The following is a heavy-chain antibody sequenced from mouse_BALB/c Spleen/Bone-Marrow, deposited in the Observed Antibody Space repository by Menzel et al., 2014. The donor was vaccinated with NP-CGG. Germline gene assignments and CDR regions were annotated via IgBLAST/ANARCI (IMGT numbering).Heavy chain of an antibody. CDR3: TREGDSPFAH. CDR2: INPSNGGT. V-gene: IGHV1S81*02. CDR1: GYTFTSYY. J-gene: IGHJ3*01. Sequence: QVQLQQSGAELVKPGASVKLPCKASGYTFTSYYMYWVKQRPGQGLEWIGEINPSNGGTNFNEKFKSKATLTVDKSSSTAYMQLSSLTSEDSAVYYCTREGDSPFAHWGQGTLVTVSA. D-gene: IGHD2-13*01.